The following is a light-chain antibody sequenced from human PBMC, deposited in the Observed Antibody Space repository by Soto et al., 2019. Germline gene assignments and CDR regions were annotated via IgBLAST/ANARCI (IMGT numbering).Light chain of an antibody. J-gene: IGKJ1*01. CDR2: GAA. V-gene: IGKV3-20*01. CDR1: QSVSSSY. CDR3: QQYGSSPWT. Sequence: EIGLTQSPGTLSLSPGERTTLSSRASQSVSSSYLAWYQQKPGQAPRLPSYGAASRATGIPDRFSGSGSGTDFTLTISRLEPEDFAVEYCQQYGSSPWTFGQGTKVESK.